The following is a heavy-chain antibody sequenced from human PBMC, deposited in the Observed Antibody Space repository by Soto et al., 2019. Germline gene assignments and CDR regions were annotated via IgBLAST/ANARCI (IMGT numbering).Heavy chain of an antibody. V-gene: IGHV3-74*01. CDR3: ARDLGGAGSY. CDR2: LNRDGSRT. Sequence: AQLVESGGGLVQPGGSLRLSCAASGFTFSNYWMHWVRQVPGQGPVWVSRLNRDGSRTDYADSVRGRFTIFRDNARNTLYLQMNSLRAADTAMYYCARDLGGAGSYWGQGTLVTVSS. D-gene: IGHD1-26*01. J-gene: IGHJ4*02. CDR1: GFTFSNYW.